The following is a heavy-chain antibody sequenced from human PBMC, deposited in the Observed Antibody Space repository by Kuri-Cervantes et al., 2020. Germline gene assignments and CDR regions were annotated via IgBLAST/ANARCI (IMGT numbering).Heavy chain of an antibody. Sequence: ASVKVSCKASGYTFTFSGYGISWVRQAPGQGLEWMGWISAYNGNTNYAQNLQGRVTMTTDTSTSTAYMELRSLGSDDTAVYYCARAGVNTPAAEGPFDPWGQGTLVTVSS. CDR3: ARAGVNTPAAEGPFDP. J-gene: IGHJ5*02. CDR1: GYTFTFSGYG. V-gene: IGHV1-18*01. CDR2: ISAYNGNT. D-gene: IGHD4-23*01.